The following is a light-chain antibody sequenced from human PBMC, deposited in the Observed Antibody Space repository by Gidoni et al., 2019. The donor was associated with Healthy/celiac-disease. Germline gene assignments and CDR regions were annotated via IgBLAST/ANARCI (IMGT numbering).Light chain of an antibody. V-gene: IGKV1-5*03. CDR2: KAA. CDR1: QSISTW. Sequence: DIQMTQSPSTLSASVGDRVTITCRASQSISTWLDWYQQKPGKAPNLLIYKAATLESGVPSRFSGSGSGTEFTLTISSLQPDDFATYYCQQYDSYPYTFGQGTNLEIK. CDR3: QQYDSYPYT. J-gene: IGKJ2*01.